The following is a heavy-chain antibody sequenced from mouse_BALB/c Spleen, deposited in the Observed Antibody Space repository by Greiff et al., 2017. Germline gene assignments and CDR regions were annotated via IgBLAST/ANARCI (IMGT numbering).Heavy chain of an antibody. D-gene: IGHD1-1*01. CDR1: GYTFTSYY. CDR3: ARHYGSSLFAY. Sequence: VKLMESGPELVKPGASVRISCKASGYTFTSYYIHWVKQRPGQGLEWIGWIYPGNVNTKYNEKFKGKATLTADKSSSTAYMQLSSLTSEDSAVYFCARHYGSSLFAYWGQGTLVTVSA. CDR2: IYPGNVNT. J-gene: IGHJ3*01. V-gene: IGHV1S56*01.